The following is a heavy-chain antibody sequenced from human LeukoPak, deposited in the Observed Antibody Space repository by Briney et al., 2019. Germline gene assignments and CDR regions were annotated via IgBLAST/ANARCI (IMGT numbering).Heavy chain of an antibody. D-gene: IGHD2-15*01. V-gene: IGHV3-66*04. CDR2: IYSGGST. CDR1: GFTVSSNY. Sequence: GGSLRLSCAASGFTVSSNYMSWVRQAPGKGLEWVSVIYSGGSTYYADSVKGRFTISRDNSKNTLYLQMNSLRAEDTAVYYCAGLGYCSGGSCYDPGAFDIWGQGTMVTVSS. CDR3: AGLGYCSGGSCYDPGAFDI. J-gene: IGHJ3*02.